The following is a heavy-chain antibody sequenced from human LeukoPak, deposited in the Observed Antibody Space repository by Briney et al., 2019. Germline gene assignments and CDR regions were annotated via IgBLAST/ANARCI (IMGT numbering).Heavy chain of an antibody. D-gene: IGHD2-21*02. CDR2: INSDGSVT. CDR1: GFTFSSYW. J-gene: IGHJ5*02. CDR3: ARSPNCGGDCS. V-gene: IGHV3-74*01. Sequence: GGSLRLSCAASGFTFSSYWMHWVRQAPGGGPVWVSRINSDGSVTTYVDSVKGRFTISRDNAKNTLFLQMNSLRAEDTAVYYCARSPNCGGDCSWGQGTLVTVSS.